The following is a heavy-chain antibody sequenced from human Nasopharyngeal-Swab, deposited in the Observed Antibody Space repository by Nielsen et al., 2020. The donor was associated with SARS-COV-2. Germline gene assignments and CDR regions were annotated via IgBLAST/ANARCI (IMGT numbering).Heavy chain of an antibody. CDR3: ARKSEWRGGYFDY. Sequence: GDSLKTSCAASGFTFSSYSMNWVRQAPGKGLEWFSSISSSSSYIYYADLVKGRFTISRDNAKNSLYLQMNSLRAEDTAVYYCARKSEWRGGYFDYWGQGTLVTVSS. D-gene: IGHD3-3*01. V-gene: IGHV3-21*01. J-gene: IGHJ4*02. CDR2: ISSSSSYI. CDR1: GFTFSSYS.